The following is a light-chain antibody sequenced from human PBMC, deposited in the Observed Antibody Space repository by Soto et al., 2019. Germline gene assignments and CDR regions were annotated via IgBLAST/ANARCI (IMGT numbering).Light chain of an antibody. CDR3: QQRNYWQVT. Sequence: DIQMTQSPSTLTPSVVDSVTITCRASQSVTGWLAWYQQKPGKAPKLLIYKASSLESGVPSRFSGSGSGTDFTLTISGLQPEDFAIYYCQQRNYWQVTFGQGTRLEIK. J-gene: IGKJ5*01. CDR1: QSVTGW. CDR2: KAS. V-gene: IGKV1-5*03.